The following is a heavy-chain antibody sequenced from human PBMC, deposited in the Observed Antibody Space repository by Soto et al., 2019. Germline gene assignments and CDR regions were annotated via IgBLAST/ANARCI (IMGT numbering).Heavy chain of an antibody. J-gene: IGHJ6*02. CDR2: IVVGSGNT. Sequence: QMQLVQSGPEVKKPGTSVKVSCKASGFTFTSSAVQWVRQARGQRLEWIGWIVVGSGNTNYAQKFQERDTITRDISTSTAYMELSSLRADDTAVYYCAAPWQSTKGSDYGMDVWGQGTTVTVSS. V-gene: IGHV1-58*01. D-gene: IGHD1-26*01. CDR1: GFTFTSSA. CDR3: AAPWQSTKGSDYGMDV.